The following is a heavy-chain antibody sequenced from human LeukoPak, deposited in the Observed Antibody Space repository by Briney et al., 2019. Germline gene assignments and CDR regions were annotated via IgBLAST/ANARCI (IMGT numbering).Heavy chain of an antibody. CDR2: ISSGGTTI. CDR3: ARYGNSWYYFAG. J-gene: IGHJ4*02. Sequence: GGSLRLSCAASGYTFSNYALNWVRQAPGKGLEWVSYISSGGTTIYYADSVKGRFTFSRDNAKNSLYLQMNSLRAEDTAVYYCARYGNSWYYFAGCGQGTLVTVSS. CDR1: GYTFSNYA. V-gene: IGHV3-48*03. D-gene: IGHD6-13*01.